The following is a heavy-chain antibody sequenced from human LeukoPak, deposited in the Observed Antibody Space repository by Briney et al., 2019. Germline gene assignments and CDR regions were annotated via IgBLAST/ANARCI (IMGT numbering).Heavy chain of an antibody. CDR2: ISSSGSNI. D-gene: IGHD6-19*01. V-gene: IGHV3-11*04. Sequence: GGSLRLSCAASGFTFSDYYMSWIRQAPGKGLEWVSYISSSGSNIYSADSVKGRFTISRDNAKNSLYLQMNSLRAEDTAVYYCARGIDTSGWYDFDYWGQGTLVTASS. CDR1: GFTFSDYY. CDR3: ARGIDTSGWYDFDY. J-gene: IGHJ4*02.